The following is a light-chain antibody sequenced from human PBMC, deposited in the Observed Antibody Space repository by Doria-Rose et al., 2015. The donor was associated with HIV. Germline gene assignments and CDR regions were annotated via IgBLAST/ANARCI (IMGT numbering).Light chain of an antibody. V-gene: IGKV4-1*01. CDR3: QQYYDTPS. J-gene: IGKJ3*01. Sequence: DIRLTQSPESLGMSLGERATLNCKSNQSLLYTSKNYLAWYQQKPGQPPKLLIYWASTRQSGVTARFSGSGSGTDFTLAISSLEAEDVVVYYCQQYYDTPSFGPGTTVDIK. CDR2: WAS. CDR1: QSLLYTSKNY.